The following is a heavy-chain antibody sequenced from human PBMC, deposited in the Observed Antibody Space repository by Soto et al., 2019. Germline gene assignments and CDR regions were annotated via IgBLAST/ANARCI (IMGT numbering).Heavy chain of an antibody. CDR1: GGSISSGGYY. V-gene: IGHV4-31*03. CDR2: IYYSGST. J-gene: IGHJ4*02. CDR3: ARTTTTYNYGSGRYIDY. D-gene: IGHD3-10*01. Sequence: QVQLQESGPGLVKPSQTLSLTCTVSGGSISSGGYYWSWIRQHPGKGLEWIGYIYYSGSTYYNPSLKSRVTVSVDTCKNQFALKLSSVGAADTAVYYCARTTTTYNYGSGRYIDYWGQGTLVTVSS.